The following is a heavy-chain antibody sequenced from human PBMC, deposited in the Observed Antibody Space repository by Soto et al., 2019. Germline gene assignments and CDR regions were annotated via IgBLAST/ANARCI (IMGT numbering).Heavy chain of an antibody. J-gene: IGHJ4*02. Sequence: PWGSLRLSCAASGFTFSSYAMSWVRQAPGKGLEWVSAISVSGGSTYYADSVKGRFTISRDNSKNTLYLQMNSLRAEDTAVYYCAKDTGQSGDYGVECWGQGSMVTVSS. D-gene: IGHD4-17*01. CDR1: GFTFSSYA. CDR3: AKDTGQSGDYGVEC. V-gene: IGHV3-23*01. CDR2: ISVSGGST.